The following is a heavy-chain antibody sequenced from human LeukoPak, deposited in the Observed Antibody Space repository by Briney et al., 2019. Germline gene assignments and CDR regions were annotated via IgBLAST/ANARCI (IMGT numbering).Heavy chain of an antibody. Sequence: SETLSLTCTVSGGSISSYYWSWIRQPPGKGLEWIGYIYYSGSTNYNPSLKSRVTISVDTSKNQFSLKLSSVTAADTAVYYCARDWGEYYYDSSGYYSAAFDIWGQGTMVTVSS. J-gene: IGHJ3*02. D-gene: IGHD3-22*01. V-gene: IGHV4-59*01. CDR2: IYYSGST. CDR3: ARDWGEYYYDSSGYYSAAFDI. CDR1: GGSISSYY.